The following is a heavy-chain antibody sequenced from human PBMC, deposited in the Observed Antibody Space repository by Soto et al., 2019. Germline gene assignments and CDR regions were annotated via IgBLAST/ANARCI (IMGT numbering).Heavy chain of an antibody. D-gene: IGHD2-15*01. V-gene: IGHV3-30-3*01. CDR2: ISYDGSNK. Sequence: QVQLVESGGGVVQPGRSLRLSCAASGFTFSSYAMHWVRQAPGKGLEWVAVISYDGSNKYYADSVKGRFTISRDNSKNTLYLQMNSLRAEDTAVYYCARDLGGSLPTGWGQGTLVTVSS. J-gene: IGHJ4*02. CDR1: GFTFSSYA. CDR3: ARDLGGSLPTG.